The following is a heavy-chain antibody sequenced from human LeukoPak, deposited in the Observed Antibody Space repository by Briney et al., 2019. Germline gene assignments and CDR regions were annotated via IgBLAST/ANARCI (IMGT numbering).Heavy chain of an antibody. CDR2: INSGNNNI. V-gene: IGHV3-48*02. J-gene: IGHJ4*02. D-gene: IGHD6-19*01. CDR3: ATDRGWAFDY. CDR1: GMTFRGYS. Sequence: GGSLRLSGAAPGMTFRGYSFNWVRQAPGRGLEWVSYINSGNNNIWYADSVKGRFTIYRDIAQHSPYLQMNSLRDEDTAVYYCATDRGWAFDYWGQGTLVTVSS.